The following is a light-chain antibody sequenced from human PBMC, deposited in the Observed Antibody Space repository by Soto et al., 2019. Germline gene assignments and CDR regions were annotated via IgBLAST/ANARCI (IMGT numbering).Light chain of an antibody. CDR2: DVT. J-gene: IGLJ1*01. V-gene: IGLV2-14*01. CDR3: SSYTTISTYV. Sequence: QSVLTQPASVSGSPGQSIAISCTGTSSDVGGYNYVSWYQQHPDKAPKLILYDVTNRPSGVSNRFSGSKSGNTASLTISGLQAEDEADYYCSSYTTISTYVFGTGPKVTVL. CDR1: SSDVGGYNY.